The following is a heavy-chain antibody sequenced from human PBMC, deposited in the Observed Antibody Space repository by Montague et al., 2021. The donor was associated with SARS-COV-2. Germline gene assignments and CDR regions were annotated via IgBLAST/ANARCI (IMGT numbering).Heavy chain of an antibody. D-gene: IGHD2-15*01. J-gene: IGHJ4*02. Sequence: ETLSLTGSVSGGSINNYFWGWIRQSPGKGLEWVGYMHSTGSTAYNPSLKSRAIISVDTSKTQISLKLSSVSAADAALYYCARAVVAAKTATIESWGQGTLVTVSS. CDR1: GGSINNYF. CDR3: ARAVVAAKTATIES. CDR2: MHSTGST. V-gene: IGHV4-59*01.